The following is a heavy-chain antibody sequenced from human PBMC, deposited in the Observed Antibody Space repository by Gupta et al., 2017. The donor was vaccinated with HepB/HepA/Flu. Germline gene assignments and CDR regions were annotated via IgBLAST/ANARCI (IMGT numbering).Heavy chain of an antibody. CDR2: IYYSGRT. D-gene: IGHD3-16*02. J-gene: IGHJ1*01. CDR3: GRIVMITFGGVIA. Sequence: QLQLQESGPGLVKPSETLSLTCTVSGGSIRSSSYYLGWIRKPPGKRLEWIGSIYYSGRTYYNPSLKSRVTISVETSKNQFSLKLSSLTAADTAVYYCGRIVMITFGGVIAWGQGTMV. V-gene: IGHV4-39*01. CDR1: GGSIRSSSYY.